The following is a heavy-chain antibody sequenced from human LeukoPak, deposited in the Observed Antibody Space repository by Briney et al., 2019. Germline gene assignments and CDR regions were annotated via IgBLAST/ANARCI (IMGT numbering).Heavy chain of an antibody. CDR3: ARGYSISY. Sequence: PGGSLRLSCEASGFRFSSYWMSWVRQAPGKGLEWVANIKQDGSEKNYVDSVKGRFTISRDNAKNSLYLQMNSLRAEDTAVYYCARGYSISYWGQGTLVTVSS. CDR2: IKQDGSEK. D-gene: IGHD2-21*01. V-gene: IGHV3-7*01. J-gene: IGHJ4*02. CDR1: GFRFSSYW.